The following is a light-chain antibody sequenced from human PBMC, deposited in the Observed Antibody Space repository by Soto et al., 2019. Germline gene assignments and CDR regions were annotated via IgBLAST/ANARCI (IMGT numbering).Light chain of an antibody. CDR2: DTN. CDR1: TSNIGNNY. V-gene: IGLV1-51*01. Sequence: QSVLTQPPSVSAAPGQQVTISCSGATSNIGNNYVSWYQQLPGAATKLLIYDTNNRPSEIPDRFSGSRSGTSATLAITGLQTGDEGVYYCGAWDSSLSGVLFGGGTKLTVL. CDR3: GAWDSSLSGVL. J-gene: IGLJ2*01.